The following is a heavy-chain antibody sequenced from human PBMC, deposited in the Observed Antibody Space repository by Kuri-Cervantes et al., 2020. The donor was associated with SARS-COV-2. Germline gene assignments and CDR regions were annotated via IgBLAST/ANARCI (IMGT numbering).Heavy chain of an antibody. J-gene: IGHJ4*02. CDR1: GFTFSSYE. V-gene: IGHV3-30*02. CDR3: AKGHVSRFLEWLFDY. Sequence: GGSLRLSCAASGFTFSSYEMNWVRQAPGKGLEWVGFVRRDGSNYYYADSVKGRFTISRDNSKNSLYLEMNSLRPEDTAVYYCAKGHVSRFLEWLFDYWGQGTLVTVSS. CDR2: VRRDGSNY. D-gene: IGHD3-3*01.